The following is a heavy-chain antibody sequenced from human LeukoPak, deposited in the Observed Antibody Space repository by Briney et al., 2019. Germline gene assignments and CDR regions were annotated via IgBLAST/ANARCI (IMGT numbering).Heavy chain of an antibody. D-gene: IGHD5-12*01. J-gene: IGHJ4*02. Sequence: GASVKVSCKASGGTFSSYAISWVRQAPGQGLEWMGGIIPIFGTANYAQEFQGRVTITADKSTSTAYMELSSLRSEDTAVYYCARRRIVATIWALCDWGQGTLVTVSS. CDR2: IIPIFGTA. V-gene: IGHV1-69*06. CDR3: ARRRIVATIWALCD. CDR1: GGTFSSYA.